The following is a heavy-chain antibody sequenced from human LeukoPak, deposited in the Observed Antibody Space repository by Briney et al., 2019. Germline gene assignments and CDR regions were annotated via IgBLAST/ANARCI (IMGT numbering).Heavy chain of an antibody. Sequence: SGPTLVKPTQTLTLTCTFSGFSLSTSGVGVDWIRQPPGKALEWLALIYWDDDKRYSPSLKSRLTITKDTSKNQVVLTMTNMDPVDTATYYCAHRYDFWSGNNWFDPWGQGTLVTVSS. V-gene: IGHV2-5*02. CDR2: IYWDDDK. D-gene: IGHD3-3*01. CDR3: AHRYDFWSGNNWFDP. CDR1: GFSLSTSGVG. J-gene: IGHJ5*02.